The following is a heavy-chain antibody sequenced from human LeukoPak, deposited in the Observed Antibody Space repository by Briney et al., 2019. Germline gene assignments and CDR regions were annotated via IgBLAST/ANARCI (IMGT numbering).Heavy chain of an antibody. J-gene: IGHJ4*02. V-gene: IGHV3-7*05. CDR1: GFTFTSYW. CDR2: IKEDGSEK. D-gene: IGHD6-19*01. Sequence: GGSLRVYSAAPGFTFTSYWWSWVRQAPGEGLEWVANIKEDGSEKYYVDSVKGRFTISRDNAKNSLYLQMNSLRVEDTAVYYCASQFWWAAVSGTALDYWGQGTLVTVSS. CDR3: ASQFWWAAVSGTALDY.